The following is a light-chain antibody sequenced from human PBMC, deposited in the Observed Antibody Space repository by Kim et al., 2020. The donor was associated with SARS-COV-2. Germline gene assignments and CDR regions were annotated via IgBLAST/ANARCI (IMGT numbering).Light chain of an antibody. CDR3: ASWDDSLTGLYV. CDR1: TSNIGSHF. CDR2: RDN. J-gene: IGLJ1*01. V-gene: IGLV1-47*01. Sequence: QRVTISCAGSTSNIGSHFVYWYQQLPGTAPKLLIYRDNQRPSGVPDRFSGSKSGTSASLAISGLRSEDEADYYCASWDDSLTGLYVFGTGTKVTVL.